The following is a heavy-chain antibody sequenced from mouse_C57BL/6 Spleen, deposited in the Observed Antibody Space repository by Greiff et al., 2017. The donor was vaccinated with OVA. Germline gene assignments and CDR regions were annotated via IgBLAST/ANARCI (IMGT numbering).Heavy chain of an antibody. D-gene: IGHD1-1*01. CDR2: IYPGSGST. Sequence: QVQLQQPGAELVKPGASVKLSCKASGYTFTSYWITWVKQRPGQGLEWIGDIYPGSGSTNYNEKFKSKATLTVDTSSSTAYMQLSSLTSEDSAVYYCARGLYGSSPDYWGQGTTLTVSS. V-gene: IGHV1-55*01. CDR3: ARGLYGSSPDY. CDR1: GYTFTSYW. J-gene: IGHJ2*01.